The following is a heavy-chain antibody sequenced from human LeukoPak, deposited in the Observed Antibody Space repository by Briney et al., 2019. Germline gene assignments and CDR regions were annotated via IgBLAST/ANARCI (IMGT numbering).Heavy chain of an antibody. V-gene: IGHV3-21*01. D-gene: IGHD2-21*02. CDR1: GFTFSSYS. CDR2: ISSSSSYI. CDR3: ARGDPNSDGSDLFDY. Sequence: GGSLRLSCAASGFTFSSYSMNWVRQAPGKGLEWVSSISSSSSYIYYADSVKGRFTISRDNAKNSLYLQMNSLRAEDTAVYYCARGDPNSDGSDLFDYWGQGTLVTVSS. J-gene: IGHJ4*02.